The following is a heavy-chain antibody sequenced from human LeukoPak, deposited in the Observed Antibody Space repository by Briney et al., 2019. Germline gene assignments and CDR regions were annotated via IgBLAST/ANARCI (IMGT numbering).Heavy chain of an antibody. CDR1: GFTFSSFS. V-gene: IGHV3-21*01. D-gene: IGHD6-13*01. J-gene: IGHJ4*02. Sequence: GGSLRLSCAVSGFTFSSFSMNWVRQAPGKGLEWVSSISSSSSYIYYADSLKGRFTISRDNAKNSLYLQMNSLRAEDTAVYYCANDTTAWYRFDYWGQGTLVTVSS. CDR3: ANDTTAWYRFDY. CDR2: ISSSSSYI.